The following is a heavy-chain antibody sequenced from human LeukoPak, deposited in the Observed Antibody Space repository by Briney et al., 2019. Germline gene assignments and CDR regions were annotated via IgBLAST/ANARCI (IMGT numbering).Heavy chain of an antibody. D-gene: IGHD3-10*01. CDR2: IYHSGST. CDR1: GYSISSGYY. CDR3: ARGSITLVRGVPDY. Sequence: PSETLSLTCAVSGYSISSGYYWGWSRQPPGKGLEWIGSIYHSGSTYYNPSLKSRVTISVDTSKNQFSLKLSSVTAADTAVYYCARGSITLVRGVPDYWGQGTLVTVS. J-gene: IGHJ4*02. V-gene: IGHV4-38-2*01.